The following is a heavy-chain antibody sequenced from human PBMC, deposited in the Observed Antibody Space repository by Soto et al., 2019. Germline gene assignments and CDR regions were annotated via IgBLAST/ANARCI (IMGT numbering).Heavy chain of an antibody. CDR2: INPNSGGT. Sequence: VASLKVSCQVSGYTLTGYYMHWVRQAPGQGLEWMGWINPNSGGTNYAQKFQGWVTMTRDTSISTAYIELSRLRSDDTAVYYCAREDCRGGSCYRGYGMDVWGQGTTVTVSS. CDR1: GYTLTGYY. D-gene: IGHD2-15*01. CDR3: AREDCRGGSCYRGYGMDV. V-gene: IGHV1-2*04. J-gene: IGHJ6*02.